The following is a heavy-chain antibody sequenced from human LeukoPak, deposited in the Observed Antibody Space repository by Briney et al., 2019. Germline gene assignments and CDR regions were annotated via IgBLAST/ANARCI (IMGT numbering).Heavy chain of an antibody. D-gene: IGHD6-13*01. CDR3: ARGPFSSSWSEFDY. Sequence: GGSLRLSCAASGFTFSEYSLNWVRQAPGKGLEWVSCISGDSRYIYYADSLKGRSTISRDNAQNSLYLHMNNLRAEDTAVYYCARGPFSSSWSEFDYWGQGTLVTVSS. V-gene: IGHV3-21*06. CDR2: ISGDSRYI. CDR1: GFTFSEYS. J-gene: IGHJ4*02.